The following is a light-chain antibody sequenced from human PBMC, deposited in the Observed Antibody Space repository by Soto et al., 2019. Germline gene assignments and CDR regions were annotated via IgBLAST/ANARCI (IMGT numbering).Light chain of an antibody. Sequence: PGERATLSCRASRSVSYFLAWYQQKPGQAPRLLISDASNRATGIPARFSGSGSGTDFTLTISSVEPEDFAVYYCQQRSNWPPLTFGGGTRLEIK. CDR3: QQRSNWPPLT. V-gene: IGKV3-11*01. J-gene: IGKJ4*01. CDR1: RSVSYF. CDR2: DAS.